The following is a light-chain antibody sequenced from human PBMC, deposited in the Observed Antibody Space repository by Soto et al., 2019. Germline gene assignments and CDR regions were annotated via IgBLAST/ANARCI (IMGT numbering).Light chain of an antibody. V-gene: IGKV3-20*01. Sequence: EIVLTQSPGTLSLSPGERATLSCRASQSVSSSYLAWYQQKLGQAPRLLISGASIRATGIPDRFIGSGAGTDFTLTISRLEPEDFAVYYCQQYGSSPPYTFGQGTKLEIK. CDR3: QQYGSSPPYT. J-gene: IGKJ2*01. CDR1: QSVSSSY. CDR2: GAS.